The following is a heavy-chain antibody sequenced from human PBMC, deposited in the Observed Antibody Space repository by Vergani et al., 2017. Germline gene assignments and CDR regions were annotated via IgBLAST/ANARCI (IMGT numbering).Heavy chain of an antibody. D-gene: IGHD3-10*01. CDR2: MYHSAST. Sequence: QVRLQESGPGLVKPSETLSLTCSVSGGSMSGYYWSWIRQPPGKELEWIGYMYHSASTNYNPSPETRVTISGDTSKNQFSLKLNSVTAADTAVYYCGRVADFYGLGSRLLDLWGQGILVTVSS. J-gene: IGHJ5*02. CDR3: GRVADFYGLGSRLLDL. CDR1: GGSMSGYY. V-gene: IGHV4-59*01.